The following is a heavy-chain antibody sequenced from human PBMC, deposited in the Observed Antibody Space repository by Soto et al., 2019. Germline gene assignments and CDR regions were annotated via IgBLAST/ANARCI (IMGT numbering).Heavy chain of an antibody. Sequence: GGSLRLSCVASGFRFSRYWMHWVRQVPGKGLVWVSRIHFDGSTTAYADAVKGRFTISRDNAKNTLYLQMDSLRVEDTAVYYCTRDYYDNSGNAYVDYGMDVGGQGTTVTVSS. J-gene: IGHJ6*02. CDR1: GFRFSRYW. V-gene: IGHV3-74*03. D-gene: IGHD3-22*01. CDR3: TRDYYDNSGNAYVDYGMDV. CDR2: IHFDGSTT.